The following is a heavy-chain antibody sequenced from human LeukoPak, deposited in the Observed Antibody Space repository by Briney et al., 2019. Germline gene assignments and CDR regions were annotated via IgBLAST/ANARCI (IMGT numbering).Heavy chain of an antibody. CDR3: ARLWSTDCSGGTCPLQPNY. CDR2: NHRGGT. CDR1: GASITNSAYH. D-gene: IGHD2-15*01. J-gene: IGHJ4*02. Sequence: SETLSLTCTVSGASITNSAYHWGWIRQPPGKGLEWIGSNHRGGTHYNPSLKSRVTISADKSKNQSSLKLSSVTAADTAVYYCARLWSTDCSGGTCPLQPNYWGQGTLVTVSS. V-gene: IGHV4-39*01.